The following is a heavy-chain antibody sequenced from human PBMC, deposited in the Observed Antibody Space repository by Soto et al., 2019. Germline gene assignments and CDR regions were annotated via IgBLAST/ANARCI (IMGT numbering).Heavy chain of an antibody. J-gene: IGHJ1*01. CDR2: ISGSGGST. CDR3: AKDRYLYGDYVVDFQH. V-gene: IGHV3-23*01. CDR1: GFTFSSYA. D-gene: IGHD4-17*01. Sequence: EVQLLESGGGLVQPGGSLRLSCAASGFTFSSYAMSWVRQAPGKGLEWVSAISGSGGSTYYADSVKGRFTISRDNSKNTLYLQMNSLRAEDTAVYYWAKDRYLYGDYVVDFQHWGQGTLVTVSS.